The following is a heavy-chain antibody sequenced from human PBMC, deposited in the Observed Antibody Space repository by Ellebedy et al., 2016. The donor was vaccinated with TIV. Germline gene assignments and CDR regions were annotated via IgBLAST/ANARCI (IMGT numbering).Heavy chain of an antibody. Sequence: GGSLRLXXAASGFTFSSYAMSWVRQAPGKGLEWVSGISAGGGSTYYADSVKGRFTISRDNSKSTLYLQMNSLRAEDTAVDYCARNVDAFSVYSGMAVWGQGTTVTVSS. D-gene: IGHD2/OR15-2a*01. CDR3: ARNVDAFSVYSGMAV. V-gene: IGHV3-23*01. CDR2: ISAGGGST. J-gene: IGHJ6*02. CDR1: GFTFSSYA.